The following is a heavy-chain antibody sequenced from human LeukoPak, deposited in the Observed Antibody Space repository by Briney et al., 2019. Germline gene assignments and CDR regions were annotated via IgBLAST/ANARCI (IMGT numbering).Heavy chain of an antibody. J-gene: IGHJ4*02. V-gene: IGHV3-7*01. Sequence: GGSLRLSCAASGFPLSSYAMSWVRQAPGKGLEWVANIKQDGSEKYYLDSVKGRFSISRDNAKSSLYLQMNSLRAEDTAVYYCARDWEYNSKWYPPFDFWGQGTLVTVSS. CDR1: GFPLSSYA. D-gene: IGHD6-13*01. CDR3: ARDWEYNSKWYPPFDF. CDR2: IKQDGSEK.